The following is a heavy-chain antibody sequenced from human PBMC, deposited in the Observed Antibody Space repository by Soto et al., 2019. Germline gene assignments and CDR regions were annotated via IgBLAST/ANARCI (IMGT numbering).Heavy chain of an antibody. V-gene: IGHV1-58*01. CDR2: SVVGSGNT. J-gene: IGHJ6*02. CDR1: GCTFTSSA. CDR3: AAASVDLGSSSEYYYYYYGMDG. D-gene: IGHD6-6*01. Sequence: SVKVSCKASGCTFTSSAVQWVRQARGQRLEWIGWSVVGSGNTNYAQKFQERVTITRDMSTSTADMELSSLRSEDTAVYYCAAASVDLGSSSEYYYYYYGMDGWGQGTTVTVSS.